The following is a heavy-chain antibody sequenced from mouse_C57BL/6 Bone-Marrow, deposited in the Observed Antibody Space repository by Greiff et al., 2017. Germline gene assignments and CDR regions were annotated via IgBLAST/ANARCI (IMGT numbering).Heavy chain of an antibody. V-gene: IGHV5-12*01. Sequence: LQQSGGGLVQPGGSLKLSCAASGFTFSDYYMYWVRQTPEKRLEWVAYISNGGGSTYYPDTVKGRFTISRDNAKNNLYLQMSRLKSEDTATYYCERQGYYAMDYGGQGTSVTVSS. CDR2: ISNGGGST. CDR1: GFTFSDYY. J-gene: IGHJ4*01. CDR3: ERQGYYAMDY.